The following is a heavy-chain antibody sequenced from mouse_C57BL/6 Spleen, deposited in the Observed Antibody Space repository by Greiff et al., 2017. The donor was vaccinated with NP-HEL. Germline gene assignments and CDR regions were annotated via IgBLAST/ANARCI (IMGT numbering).Heavy chain of an antibody. V-gene: IGHV1-61*01. J-gene: IGHJ1*03. Sequence: QVQLQQPGAELVRPGSSVKLSCKASGYTFTSYWMDWVKQRPGQGLEWIGNIYPSDSETHYNQKFKDKATLTVDKSSSTAYMQLSSLTSEDSAVYYCARSGYDGYRYFDVWGTGTTVTVSS. CDR3: ARSGYDGYRYFDV. CDR1: GYTFTSYW. D-gene: IGHD2-3*01. CDR2: IYPSDSET.